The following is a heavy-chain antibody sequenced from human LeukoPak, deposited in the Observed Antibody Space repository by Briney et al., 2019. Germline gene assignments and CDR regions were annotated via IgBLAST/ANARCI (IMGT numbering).Heavy chain of an antibody. D-gene: IGHD3-3*01. Sequence: SETLSLTCTVSGGSISSSSYYWGWIRQPPEKGLEWIGSIYYSGSTYYNPSLKSRVTISVDTSKNQFSLKLSSVTAADTAVYYCARSLVRGVVIMGGTVDYWGQGTLVTVSS. CDR3: ARSLVRGVVIMGGTVDY. CDR1: GGSISSSSYY. J-gene: IGHJ4*02. CDR2: IYYSGST. V-gene: IGHV4-39*01.